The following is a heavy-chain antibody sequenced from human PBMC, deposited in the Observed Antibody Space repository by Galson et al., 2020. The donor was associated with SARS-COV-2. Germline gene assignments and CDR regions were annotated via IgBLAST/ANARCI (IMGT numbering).Heavy chain of an antibody. D-gene: IGHD4-17*01. CDR3: ARRVSTMTHFDD. V-gene: IGHV4-59*08. Sequence: SETLSLTCTVSGGSISSNHWSWTRQPPGKGLEWIGYLYDSGSTNYNPSLKSRVTISVDTSKNQFSLRLTSVTAADTAVYYCARRVSTMTHFDDWGQGTLVTVSS. CDR1: GGSISSNH. J-gene: IGHJ4*02. CDR2: LYDSGST.